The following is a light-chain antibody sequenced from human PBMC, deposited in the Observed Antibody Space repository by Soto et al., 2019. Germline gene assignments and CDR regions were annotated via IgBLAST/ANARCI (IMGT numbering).Light chain of an antibody. CDR2: GAS. CDR1: QSVSSN. Sequence: EIVMTQSPATLSVSPGERATLSCRASQSVSSNLAWYQQKPGQAPRLLIYGASPRGTGIPARFSGSGSGKAFTLTISSLHSEDFAVYYCQQYNNWWTFGQGTKVEIK. J-gene: IGKJ1*01. CDR3: QQYNNWWT. V-gene: IGKV3-15*01.